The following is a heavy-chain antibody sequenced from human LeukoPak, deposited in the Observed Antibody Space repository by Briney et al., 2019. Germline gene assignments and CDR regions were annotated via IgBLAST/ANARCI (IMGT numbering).Heavy chain of an antibody. J-gene: IGHJ4*02. V-gene: IGHV3-33*01. CDR2: IWYDGSNK. Sequence: PGGSLRLSCAASGFTFSSYGMHWVRQAPGKGLEWVAVIWYDGSNKYYADSVKGRFTISRDNSKNTLYLQMNSLRAGDTAVYYCARGHVWFGELLYYFDYWGQGTLVTVSS. D-gene: IGHD3-10*01. CDR3: ARGHVWFGELLYYFDY. CDR1: GFTFSSYG.